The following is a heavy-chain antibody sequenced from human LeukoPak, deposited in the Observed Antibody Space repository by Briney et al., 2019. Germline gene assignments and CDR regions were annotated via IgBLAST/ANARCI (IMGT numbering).Heavy chain of an antibody. CDR3: AKVRGRAGSSSGQIDY. D-gene: IGHD6-19*01. J-gene: IGHJ4*02. V-gene: IGHV3-23*01. Sequence: GGSLRLSCAASGFTFSSYAMSWVRQAPGKGLEWVSAISGSGGSTYYADSVKGRFTISRDNSKNTLYLQMNSLRAEDTAVYHCAKVRGRAGSSSGQIDYWGQGTLVTVSS. CDR2: ISGSGGST. CDR1: GFTFSSYA.